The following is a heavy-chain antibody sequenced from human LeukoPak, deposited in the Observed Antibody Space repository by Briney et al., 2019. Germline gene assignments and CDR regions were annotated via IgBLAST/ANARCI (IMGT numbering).Heavy chain of an antibody. J-gene: IGHJ5*02. CDR3: ARVGSRAYCGGDCYSHWFDP. CDR1: GFTFSDYF. Sequence: PGGSLRLSCAASGFTFSDYFMSWIRQAPGKGLEWVSYISCRGSTIYYADSVKGRFTISSDNAKNSLYLQMNSLRAEDTAVYYCARVGSRAYCGGDCYSHWFDPWGQGTLVTVSS. CDR2: ISCRGSTI. V-gene: IGHV3-11*04. D-gene: IGHD2-21*01.